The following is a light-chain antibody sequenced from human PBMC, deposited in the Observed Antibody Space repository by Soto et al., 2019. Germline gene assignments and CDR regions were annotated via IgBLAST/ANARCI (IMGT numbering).Light chain of an antibody. Sequence: EVVMTQSPGTLSVSPGERVTLSCRASQSVTNNLAWYQQKPGQAPRLLIYVASTRAPGIPARFSGSGSGTEFTLTISSLQSEDFAVYYCQQYNNWPITFGRGTRLDMK. CDR2: VAS. J-gene: IGKJ5*01. CDR1: QSVTNN. CDR3: QQYNNWPIT. V-gene: IGKV3-15*01.